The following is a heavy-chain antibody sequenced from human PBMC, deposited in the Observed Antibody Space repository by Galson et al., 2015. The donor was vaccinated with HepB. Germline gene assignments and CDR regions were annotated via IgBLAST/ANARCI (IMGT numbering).Heavy chain of an antibody. CDR1: GFTFSSYW. D-gene: IGHD3-10*01. J-gene: IGHJ3*02. Sequence: SLRLSCAASGFTFSSYWMSWVRQAPGKGLEWVANIKQDGSEKYYVDSVKGRFTISRDNAKNSLYLQMNSQRAEDTAVYYCAREGELYYYYGSGAGAFDIWGQGTMVTVSS. CDR3: AREGELYYYYGSGAGAFDI. CDR2: IKQDGSEK. V-gene: IGHV3-7*03.